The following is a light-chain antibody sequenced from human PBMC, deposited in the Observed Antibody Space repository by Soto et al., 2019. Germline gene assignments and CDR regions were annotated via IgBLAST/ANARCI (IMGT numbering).Light chain of an antibody. V-gene: IGLV2-11*01. CDR1: SSDVGGHNY. Sequence: QSALTQPRSVSGSPGQSVTISCTGTSSDVGGHNYVSWYQQHPGKAPKLMIYGVSERPSGVPDRFSGSKSGNTASLTISGLQAEDEADYYCCSYAGSYTGVFGGGTKLTVL. CDR3: CSYAGSYTGV. CDR2: GVS. J-gene: IGLJ2*01.